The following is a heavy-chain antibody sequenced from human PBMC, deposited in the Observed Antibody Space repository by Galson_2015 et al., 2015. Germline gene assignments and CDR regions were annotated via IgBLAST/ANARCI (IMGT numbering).Heavy chain of an antibody. D-gene: IGHD2-15*01. CDR3: AEIEVVVVAATPNDAFDL. CDR2: ISSSGSTI. J-gene: IGHJ3*01. CDR1: GFTFSDYY. Sequence: SLRLSCAASGFTFSDYYMSWIRQAPGKGLEWVSDISSSGSTIYYADSVKGRFTISRDNAKNSLYLQMNSLRAEDTAVYYCAEIEVVVVAATPNDAFDLWGQGTMVTVSS. V-gene: IGHV3-11*01.